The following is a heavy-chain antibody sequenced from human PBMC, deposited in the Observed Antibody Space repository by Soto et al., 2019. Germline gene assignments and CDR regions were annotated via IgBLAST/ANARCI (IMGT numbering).Heavy chain of an antibody. CDR3: AKGRYGRNSGDYFDS. Sequence: QVQLVESGGGVVQPGRSLRLSCAASGFSFSSFGMHWVRQAPGKGLEWVAIMSFDGTNKYYADSVKGRFTVSRDNSKRTLYLEMSSLRAEDTAMYFCAKGRYGRNSGDYFDSWGQGTLVTVSS. J-gene: IGHJ4*02. CDR2: MSFDGTNK. V-gene: IGHV3-30*18. D-gene: IGHD4-17*01. CDR1: GFSFSSFG.